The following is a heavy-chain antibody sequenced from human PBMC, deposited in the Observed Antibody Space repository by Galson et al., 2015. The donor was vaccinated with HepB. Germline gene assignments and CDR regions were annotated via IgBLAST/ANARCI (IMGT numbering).Heavy chain of an antibody. CDR2: IYYSGST. CDR1: GYSISSSNW. CDR3: ARLSREYSSGWLDY. J-gene: IGHJ4*02. Sequence: LSLTCAVSGYSISSSNWWGWIRQPPGKGLEWIGYIYYSGSTNYNPSLKSRVTISVDTSKNQFSLKLSSVTAADTAVYYCARLSREYSSGWLDYWGQGTLSPSPQ. V-gene: IGHV4-28*01. D-gene: IGHD6-19*01.